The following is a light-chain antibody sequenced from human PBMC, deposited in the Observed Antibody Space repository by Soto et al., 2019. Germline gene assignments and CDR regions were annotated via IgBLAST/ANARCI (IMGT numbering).Light chain of an antibody. Sequence: ELVWTQSPVTLSLSPGERATLSCRASQSVSSSYLAWYQQKPGQAPRLLIYGASSRATGIPDRFSGSGSGTDFTLTISRLEPEDFAVYYCQQYGSSPQTFGQGTKVDIK. V-gene: IGKV3-20*01. J-gene: IGKJ1*01. CDR2: GAS. CDR1: QSVSSSY. CDR3: QQYGSSPQT.